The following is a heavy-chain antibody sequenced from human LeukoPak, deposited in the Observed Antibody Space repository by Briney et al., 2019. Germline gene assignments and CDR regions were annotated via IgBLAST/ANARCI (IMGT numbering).Heavy chain of an antibody. D-gene: IGHD3-3*01. J-gene: IGHJ4*02. CDR2: ISTTGGST. Sequence: GGSLRLSCSASGFTFSNYAMHWVRQSPGKGPEYVSAISTTGGSTYYADSVKGRFTISRDNSKRTLYLHMNSLRAEDTAVYYCAKAFVYGFWSGHYENYFDSWGQGTLVTVSS. CDR1: GFTFSNYA. CDR3: AKAFVYGFWSGHYENYFDS. V-gene: IGHV3-64*04.